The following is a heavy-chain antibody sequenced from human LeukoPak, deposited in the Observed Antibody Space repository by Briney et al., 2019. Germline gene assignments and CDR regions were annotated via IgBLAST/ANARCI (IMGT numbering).Heavy chain of an antibody. CDR1: GYTFTSYY. Sequence: ASVKVSCKASGYTFTSYYIHWVRQAPGQGLEWMGIINPSGGSTTYTQKFQGRVTMTRDASTSTVYMELSSLRSEDTALYYCARSHDSSGYYVLDYWGQGTLVTVSS. D-gene: IGHD3-22*01. CDR3: ARSHDSSGYYVLDY. CDR2: INPSGGST. V-gene: IGHV1-46*01. J-gene: IGHJ4*02.